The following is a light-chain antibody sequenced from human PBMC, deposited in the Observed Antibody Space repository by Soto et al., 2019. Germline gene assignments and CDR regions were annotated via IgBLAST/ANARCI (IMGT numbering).Light chain of an antibody. CDR3: QQTYSTPPT. CDR1: QNSRDF. Sequence: DIQMTQSASSLSASLGDRVSIPCRASQNSRDFLNWYQQKPGKAPELLIFSASSLQSGVPSRFSGSGSGTDFTLTIGRLQREDFETYFCQQTYSTPPTFGQGTRVEI. V-gene: IGKV1-39*01. CDR2: SAS. J-gene: IGKJ1*01.